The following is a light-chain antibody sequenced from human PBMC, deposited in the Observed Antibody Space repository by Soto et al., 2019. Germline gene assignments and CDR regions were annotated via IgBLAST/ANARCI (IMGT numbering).Light chain of an antibody. CDR3: QQYNSYMKT. CDR2: DAS. J-gene: IGKJ1*01. V-gene: IGKV1-5*01. Sequence: DIPMTQSPSTLSASVGDRVTITCRASQSISSWLAWYQQKPGKAPKLLIYDASSLESGVPSRFSGSGSGTEFTLTISSLQPDDFASYYCQQYNSYMKTFGQGTKVEI. CDR1: QSISSW.